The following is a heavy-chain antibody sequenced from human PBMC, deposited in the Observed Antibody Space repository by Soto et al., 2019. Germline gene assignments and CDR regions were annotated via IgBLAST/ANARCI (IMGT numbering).Heavy chain of an antibody. Sequence: SETLSLTCTVSGGSISSYYWSWIRQPPGKGLEWIGYIYYSGSTNYNPSLKSRVTISVDTSKNQFSLKLSSVTAADTAVYYCARHTIFGVVTLFDYWGQGTLVTVSS. CDR3: ARHTIFGVVTLFDY. V-gene: IGHV4-59*08. CDR1: GGSISSYY. D-gene: IGHD3-3*01. CDR2: IYYSGST. J-gene: IGHJ4*02.